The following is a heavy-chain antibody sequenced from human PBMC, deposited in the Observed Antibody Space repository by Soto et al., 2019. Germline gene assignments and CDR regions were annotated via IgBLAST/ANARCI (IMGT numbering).Heavy chain of an antibody. V-gene: IGHV1-18*01. CDR2: ISTNNGDT. D-gene: IGHD3-10*01. J-gene: IGHJ4*02. Sequence: QVQLVQSGAEVKKPGASVKVSCKASGYTFSSYGISWVRQAPGQGLEWMGWISTNNGDTHFAQNLQDRLTITTDTSTSTAYMELRSLRSDDTVVYYCAREGFLWADCWGQGTLITVSS. CDR1: GYTFSSYG. CDR3: AREGFLWADC.